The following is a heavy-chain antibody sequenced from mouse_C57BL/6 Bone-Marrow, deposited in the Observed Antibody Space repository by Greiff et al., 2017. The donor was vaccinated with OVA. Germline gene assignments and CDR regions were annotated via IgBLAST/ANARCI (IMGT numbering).Heavy chain of an antibody. V-gene: IGHV5-4*01. CDR2: ISDGGSYT. D-gene: IGHD2-5*01. CDR1: GFTFSSYA. CDR3: ARDRAYYSNFYYYAMDY. J-gene: IGHJ4*01. Sequence: EVHLVESGGGLVKPGGSLKLSCAASGFTFSSYAMSWVRQTPEKRLEWVATISDGGSYTYYPDNVKGRFTISRDNAKNNLYLQMSHLKSEDTAMYYCARDRAYYSNFYYYAMDYWGQGTSVTVSS.